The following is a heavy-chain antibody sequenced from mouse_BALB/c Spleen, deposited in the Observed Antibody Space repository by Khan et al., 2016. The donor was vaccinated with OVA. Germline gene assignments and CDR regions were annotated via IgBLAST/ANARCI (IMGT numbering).Heavy chain of an antibody. D-gene: IGHD1-1*01. J-gene: IGHJ2*01. CDR1: GFSLISYG. CDR2: IWAGGST. V-gene: IGHV2-9*02. CDR3: ARDPHTKDYFDY. Sequence: VQLQESGPGLVAPSQSLSITCTVSGFSLISYGVHWVRQSPGKGLEWLGVIWAGGSTNYNSALMSRLSISKDNSKSQVFLKMNSLQTDDTVMYYCARDPHTKDYFDYWGQGTTLTVSS.